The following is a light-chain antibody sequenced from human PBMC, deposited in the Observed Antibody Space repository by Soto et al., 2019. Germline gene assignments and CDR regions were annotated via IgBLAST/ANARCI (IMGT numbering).Light chain of an antibody. Sequence: EIVLTQSPGTLSLSPGERATLSCRASQSVSNNYLAWFQQTPGQAPRLLIYDTSSRATGIPDRFGGSGSGTDFTLTISRLEPEDSAVYYCQQYGNSPRTFDQGTKVEIK. CDR1: QSVSNNY. CDR2: DTS. V-gene: IGKV3-20*01. J-gene: IGKJ1*01. CDR3: QQYGNSPRT.